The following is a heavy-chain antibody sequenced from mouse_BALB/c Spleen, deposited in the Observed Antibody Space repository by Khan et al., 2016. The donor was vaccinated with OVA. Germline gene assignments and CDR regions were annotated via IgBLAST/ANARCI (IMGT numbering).Heavy chain of an antibody. J-gene: IGHJ3*01. Sequence: VQLMESGPELVRPGASVKVSCKASGYAFTNYNMYWVKQSHGKSIEWIGYIDPYNGVTNYNQNFKDKATLTVDKSSSAAYMHLDSLTSEDSAVYFCARSSGGYCPLADWGQGTLVTVSA. V-gene: IGHV1S135*01. CDR1: GYAFTNYN. D-gene: IGHD2-3*01. CDR3: ARSSGGYCPLAD. CDR2: IDPYNGVT.